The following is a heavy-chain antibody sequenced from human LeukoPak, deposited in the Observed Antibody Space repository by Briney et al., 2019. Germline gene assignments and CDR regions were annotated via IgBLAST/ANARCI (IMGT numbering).Heavy chain of an antibody. CDR2: IIPIFGTA. V-gene: IGHV1-69*13. Sequence: ASVKVSCKASGGTFSSYAISWVRQAPGQGREWMGGIIPIFGTANYAQKFQGRVTITADESTSTAYMELSSLRSEDTAVYYCARAPYYYDSSGYYYFDYWGQGTLVTVSS. CDR1: GGTFSSYA. CDR3: ARAPYYYDSSGYYYFDY. J-gene: IGHJ4*02. D-gene: IGHD3-22*01.